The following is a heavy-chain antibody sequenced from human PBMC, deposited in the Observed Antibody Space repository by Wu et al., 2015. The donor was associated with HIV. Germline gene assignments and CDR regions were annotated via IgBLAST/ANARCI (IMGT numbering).Heavy chain of an antibody. CDR1: GYTFTDYF. J-gene: IGHJ6*02. V-gene: IGHV1-69*18. CDR3: ARDLERAHYYYYLMGV. Sequence: QVQLVQSGAEVKKPGASVRVSCKASGYTFTDYFVHWVRQAPGQGLEWMGRIVPIFDTTHYAPKFQGKVMITVDEATTTAYMELSSLTSDDTAIYYCARDLERAHYYYYLMGVWGQGTTVTVSS. D-gene: IGHD3-16*01. CDR2: IVPIFDTT.